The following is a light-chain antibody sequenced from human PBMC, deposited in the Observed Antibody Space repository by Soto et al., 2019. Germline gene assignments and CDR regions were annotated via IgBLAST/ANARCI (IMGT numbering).Light chain of an antibody. CDR2: GAS. Sequence: EIVMTQSPATLSVSPGERATLSCRASQSVSSNLAWYQQKPGQAPRLLIYGASTRAIGIPARFSGSGSGTEFTLTISSLQSEDFAVYYCQQYNKWPTYTFGQGTKVEIK. J-gene: IGKJ2*01. CDR3: QQYNKWPTYT. V-gene: IGKV3-15*01. CDR1: QSVSSN.